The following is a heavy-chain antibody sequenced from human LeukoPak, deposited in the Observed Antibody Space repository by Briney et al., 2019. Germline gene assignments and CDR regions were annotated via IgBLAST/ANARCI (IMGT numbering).Heavy chain of an antibody. D-gene: IGHD6-13*01. J-gene: IGHJ6*02. CDR2: ISAYNGNT. CDR1: GYTFINYA. CDR3: ARDGSSWYNYYYGMDV. V-gene: IGHV1-18*01. Sequence: GASVKVSCKVSGYTFINYAIHWVRQAPGQRLEWMGWISAYNGNTNYAQKLQGRVTMTTDTSTSTAYMELRSLRSDDTAVYYCARDGSSWYNYYYGMDVWGQGTTVTVSS.